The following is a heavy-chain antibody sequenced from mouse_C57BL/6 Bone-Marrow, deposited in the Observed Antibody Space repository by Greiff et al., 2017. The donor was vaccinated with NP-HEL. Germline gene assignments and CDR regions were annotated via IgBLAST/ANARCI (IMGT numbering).Heavy chain of an antibody. Sequence: VKLVESGPGLVAPSQSLSITCTVSGFSLTSYAISWVRQPPGKGLEWLGVIWTGGGTNYNSALKSRLSISKDNSKSQVFLKMNSLQTDDTARYYCARAYSNYGGYYAMDYWGQGTSVTVSS. J-gene: IGHJ4*01. V-gene: IGHV2-9-1*01. CDR1: GFSLTSYA. CDR3: ARAYSNYGGYYAMDY. CDR2: IWTGGGT. D-gene: IGHD2-5*01.